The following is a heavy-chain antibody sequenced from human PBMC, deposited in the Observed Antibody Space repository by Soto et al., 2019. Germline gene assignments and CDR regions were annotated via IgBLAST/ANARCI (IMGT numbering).Heavy chain of an antibody. V-gene: IGHV3-21*04. D-gene: IGHD3-10*01. CDR1: GFTFSSYS. Sequence: PGGSLRLSCPASGFTFSSYSMNWVRQAPGKGLEWVSSISSSSSYIYYADSVKGRFTISRDTSKNTLYLQMNSLRAEDTAVYYCAKGITMVRGVINAFDIWGQGTMVTISS. J-gene: IGHJ3*02. CDR3: AKGITMVRGVINAFDI. CDR2: ISSSSSYI.